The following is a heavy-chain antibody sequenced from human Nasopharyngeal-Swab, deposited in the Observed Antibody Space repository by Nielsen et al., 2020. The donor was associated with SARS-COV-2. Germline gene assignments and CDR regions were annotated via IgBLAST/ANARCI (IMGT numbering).Heavy chain of an antibody. Sequence: GGSLRLSCAASGFTFSSYAMSWVRQAPGKGLEWVSAISGSGGSTYYADSVKGRFTISRDNAKNSLYLQMNSLRAEDTAVYYCARDPTYYDFWSGYSDYWGQGTLVTVSS. J-gene: IGHJ4*02. CDR2: ISGSGGST. CDR3: ARDPTYYDFWSGYSDY. D-gene: IGHD3-3*01. CDR1: GFTFSSYA. V-gene: IGHV3-23*01.